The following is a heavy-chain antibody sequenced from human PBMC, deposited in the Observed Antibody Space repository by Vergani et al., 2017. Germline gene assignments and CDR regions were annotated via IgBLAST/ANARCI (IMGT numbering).Heavy chain of an antibody. CDR1: GGSISSYY. J-gene: IGHJ4*02. CDR2: IYTSGST. D-gene: IGHD3-16*02. Sequence: QVQLQESGPGLVKPSETLSLTCTVSGGSISSYYWSWIRQPAGKGLEWIGRIYTSGSTNYNPSLKSRVTMSVATSKNQFSLKLSAVTAADTAVYYCAREKYYDYVWGGYRPPPDYWGQGTLVTVSS. CDR3: AREKYYDYVWGGYRPPPDY. V-gene: IGHV4-4*07.